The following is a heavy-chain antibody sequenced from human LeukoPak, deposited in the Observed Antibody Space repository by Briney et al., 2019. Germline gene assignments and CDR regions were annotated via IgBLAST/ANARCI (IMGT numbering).Heavy chain of an antibody. D-gene: IGHD1-26*01. CDR2: ISNDGDT. CDR3: AKEETYSGSFDY. V-gene: IGHV3-53*01. J-gene: IGHJ4*02. Sequence: GGSLRLSCAASGFTVSSNYMSWVRQGPGKGLECVSVISNDGDTYYADSVKGRFTISRDTSKNTVSLQMNSLRAEDTAVYYCAKEETYSGSFDYWGQGTLVTVSS. CDR1: GFTVSSNY.